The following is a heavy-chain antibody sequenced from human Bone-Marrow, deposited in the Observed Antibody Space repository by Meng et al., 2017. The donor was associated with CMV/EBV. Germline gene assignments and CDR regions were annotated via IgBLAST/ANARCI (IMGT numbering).Heavy chain of an antibody. CDR3: ARDVTTLGYSGMDV. J-gene: IGHJ6*02. CDR1: GSTLSGYN. Sequence: GESLKIACVASGSTLSGYNMHWVRQAPGKGLEWVALIAYDGSIEYYADSVRGRFTSSRDNSKNTLYVHKNSLRPEDTATYYCARDVTTLGYSGMDVWGQGTTVTVSS. V-gene: IGHV3-30*14. CDR2: IAYDGSIE. D-gene: IGHD4-11*01.